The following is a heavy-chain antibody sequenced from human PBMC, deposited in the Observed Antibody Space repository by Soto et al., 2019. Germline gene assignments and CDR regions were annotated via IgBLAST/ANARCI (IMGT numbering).Heavy chain of an antibody. J-gene: IGHJ3*02. CDR3: ARHAGIVGATKGNAFDI. CDR1: GGSISSYY. Sequence: SETLSLTCTVSGGSISSYYWSWIRQPPGKGLEWIGYIYYSGSTNYNPSLKSRVTISVDTSKNQFSLKLSSVTAADTAVYYCARHAGIVGATKGNAFDIWGQGTMVTVSS. V-gene: IGHV4-59*08. CDR2: IYYSGST. D-gene: IGHD1-26*01.